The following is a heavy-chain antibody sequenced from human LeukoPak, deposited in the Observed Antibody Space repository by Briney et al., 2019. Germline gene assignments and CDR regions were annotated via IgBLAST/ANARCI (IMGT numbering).Heavy chain of an antibody. V-gene: IGHV4-34*01. CDR1: GGTFSGYY. D-gene: IGHD2-2*01. J-gene: IGHJ3*02. Sequence: PSETLSLTCAVYGGTFSGYYWSWIRQPPGKGLEWIGEINHSGSTNYNPSLKSRVTISVDTCKNQFSLKLSSVTPAGTAVYYCARGRTPAGPGAFDIWGQGTMVTVSS. CDR3: ARGRTPAGPGAFDI. CDR2: INHSGST.